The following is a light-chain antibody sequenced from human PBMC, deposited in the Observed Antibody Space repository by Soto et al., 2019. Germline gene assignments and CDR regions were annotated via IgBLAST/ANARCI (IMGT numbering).Light chain of an antibody. J-gene: IGKJ4*01. CDR1: QDISNY. CDR3: QQYDNLP. Sequence: DIQMTQSPSSLSASVGDRVTITCQASQDISNYLNWYQQKQGKAPKLLIYDASNLETGVPSRFSGSGSGTDFTFTISSLQPEDIATYYCQQYDNLPFGGGTKVEIK. CDR2: DAS. V-gene: IGKV1-33*01.